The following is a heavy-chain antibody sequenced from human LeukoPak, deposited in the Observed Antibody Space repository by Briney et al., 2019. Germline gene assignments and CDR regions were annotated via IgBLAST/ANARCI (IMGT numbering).Heavy chain of an antibody. CDR3: ARTGLTYLTTVTTWFNY. Sequence: PGRSQRLSCAASGFTFSSYAMYWVRQAPGKGLEWVALISYDGSNKYYADSVKGRFTISRDDSKNTLYLQMNSLRPEDTAVYYCARTGLTYLTTVTTWFNYWGQGTLVTVSS. D-gene: IGHD4-17*01. CDR2: ISYDGSNK. CDR1: GFTFSSYA. V-gene: IGHV3-30*04. J-gene: IGHJ4*02.